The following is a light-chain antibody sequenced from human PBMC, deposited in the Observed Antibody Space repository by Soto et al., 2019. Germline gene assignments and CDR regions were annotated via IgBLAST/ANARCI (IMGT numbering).Light chain of an antibody. CDR1: QRVSSY. CDR2: DAS. J-gene: IGKJ4*01. Sequence: EIVLTQSPATLSLSPGERATLSCMASQRVSSYLACYQQKPGQAPRLLLYDASNRATGIPARFSGSGSGTDSTLTISGLEPEDFAVYYCQRRSNWPPLTFGGGTKVEIK. V-gene: IGKV3-11*01. CDR3: QRRSNWPPLT.